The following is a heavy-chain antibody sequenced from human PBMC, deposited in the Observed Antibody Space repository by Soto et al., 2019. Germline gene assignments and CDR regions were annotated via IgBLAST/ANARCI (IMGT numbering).Heavy chain of an antibody. CDR2: INPYSGGT. CDR1: GYTFTGYY. CDR3: AIVSGWSPDCYYYYGIDI. V-gene: IGHV1-2*02. D-gene: IGHD6-19*01. Sequence: ASVKVSCKASGYTFTGYYMHWVRQAPGQGLEWMGWINPYSGGTNFSQKFQGRVTMTRDTSISTAYMEVSRLRSDDTAVYYCAIVSGWSPDCYYYYGIDIWGQGTMVTVSS. J-gene: IGHJ6*02.